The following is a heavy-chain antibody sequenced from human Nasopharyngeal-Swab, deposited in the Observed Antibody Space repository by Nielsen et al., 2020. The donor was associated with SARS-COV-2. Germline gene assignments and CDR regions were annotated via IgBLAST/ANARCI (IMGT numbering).Heavy chain of an antibody. J-gene: IGHJ4*02. D-gene: IGHD6-19*01. Sequence: WVRQAPGQGLEWIGWMNPNSGNTGYAQKFQGRVTMTRNSSITTAYMELSSLRSEDTAVYYCARITVAAADYWGQGTLVTVSS. CDR2: MNPNSGNT. V-gene: IGHV1-8*01. CDR3: ARITVAAADY.